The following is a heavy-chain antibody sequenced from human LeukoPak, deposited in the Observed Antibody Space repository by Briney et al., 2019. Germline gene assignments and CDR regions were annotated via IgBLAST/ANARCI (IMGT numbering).Heavy chain of an antibody. Sequence: SETLSLTCTVSGGSISSYYWSWIRQPPGKGLEYIGYIYYSGSTNYNPSLKSRVTISVDTSKNQFSLKLSSVTAADTAVYYCARYSSSWYFDYWGQGTLVTVSS. J-gene: IGHJ4*02. CDR2: IYYSGST. CDR3: ARYSSSWYFDY. D-gene: IGHD6-13*01. CDR1: GGSISSYY. V-gene: IGHV4-59*01.